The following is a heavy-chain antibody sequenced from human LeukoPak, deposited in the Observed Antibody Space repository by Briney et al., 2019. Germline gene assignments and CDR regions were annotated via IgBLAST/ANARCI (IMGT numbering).Heavy chain of an antibody. D-gene: IGHD6-6*01. V-gene: IGHV3-7*01. Sequence: GGSLRLSCVASDFTFDFYWMTWVRQAPGKGLEWLANILPDGSQKYYVDSVKGRFTISRDNPKNSLYLQINNLRAEDTAVYYCGREYSSSSGRSFDYWGQGILVTVSS. CDR2: ILPDGSQK. J-gene: IGHJ4*02. CDR1: DFTFDFYW. CDR3: GREYSSSSGRSFDY.